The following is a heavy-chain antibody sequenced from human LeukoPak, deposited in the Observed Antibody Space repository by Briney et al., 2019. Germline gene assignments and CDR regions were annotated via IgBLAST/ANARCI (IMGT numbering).Heavy chain of an antibody. CDR3: AKDRKSARNAFDI. Sequence: GGFLRLSCAASGFTFSSYAMSWVRQAPGKGLEWVSAISGSGGSTSYADSVKGRFTISRDNSKNTLYLQMNSLRAEDAAVYYCAKDRKSARNAFDIWGQGTMVTVSS. CDR2: ISGSGGST. V-gene: IGHV3-23*01. CDR1: GFTFSSYA. J-gene: IGHJ3*02.